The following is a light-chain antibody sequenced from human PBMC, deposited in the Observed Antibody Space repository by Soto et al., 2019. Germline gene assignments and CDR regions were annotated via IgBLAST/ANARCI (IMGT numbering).Light chain of an antibody. J-gene: IGKJ2*01. V-gene: IGKV4-1*01. CDR2: WAS. CDR1: QTVLYSSTNKNY. CDR3: QQYHSTPYT. Sequence: DIVMTQSPDSLAVSLGERATINCKSSQTVLYSSTNKNYLSWHLLKPGQPPKLLIYWASTRESGVPDRFSGSGSGTDFTLTISSLQAEDVAVYYCQQYHSTPYTFGQGTKLEIK.